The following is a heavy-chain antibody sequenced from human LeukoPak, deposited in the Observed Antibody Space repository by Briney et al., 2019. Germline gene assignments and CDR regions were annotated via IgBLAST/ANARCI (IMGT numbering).Heavy chain of an antibody. CDR3: ARDPDYYGSGSYREEYFDY. Sequence: ASVKVSCKASGYTFTGYYMHWVRQAPGQGLEWMGWINPNSGGTNYAQKFQGRGTMTRDTSISTAYMELSRLRSDDTAVYYCARDPDYYGSGSYREEYFDYWGQGTLVTVSS. D-gene: IGHD3-10*01. J-gene: IGHJ4*02. V-gene: IGHV1-2*02. CDR1: GYTFTGYY. CDR2: INPNSGGT.